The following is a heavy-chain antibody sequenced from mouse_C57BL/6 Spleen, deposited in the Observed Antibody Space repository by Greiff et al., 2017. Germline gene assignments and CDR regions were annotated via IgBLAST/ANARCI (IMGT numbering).Heavy chain of an antibody. V-gene: IGHV1-66*01. CDR1: GYSFTSYY. J-gene: IGHJ3*01. D-gene: IGHD2-4*01. CDR2: IYPGSGNT. CDR3: ARGGDYDVAWFAY. Sequence: QVQLKQSGPELVKPGASVKISCKASGYSFTSYYIHWVKQRPGQGLEWIGWIYPGSGNTKYNEKFKGKATLTADTSSSTAYMQLSSLTSEDSAVYYCARGGDYDVAWFAYWGQGTLVTVSA.